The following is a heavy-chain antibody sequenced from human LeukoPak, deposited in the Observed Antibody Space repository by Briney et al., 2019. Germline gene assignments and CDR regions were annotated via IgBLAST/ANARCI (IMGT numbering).Heavy chain of an antibody. CDR1: GFTFSTFA. D-gene: IGHD5-24*01. Sequence: GGSLRLSCAASGFTFSTFAMIWVRQPPGKVLEWVSSIFPSGGEIHYADSVRGRFTISRDNSKSTLSLQMNSLRAEDTAIYYCAMKAVPRPRLHDAFDFWGQGTVVSVSS. J-gene: IGHJ3*01. CDR3: AMKAVPRPRLHDAFDF. CDR2: IFPSGGEI. V-gene: IGHV3-23*01.